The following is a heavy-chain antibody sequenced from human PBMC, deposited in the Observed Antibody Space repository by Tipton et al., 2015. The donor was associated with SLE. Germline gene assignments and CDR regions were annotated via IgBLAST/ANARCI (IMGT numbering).Heavy chain of an antibody. CDR1: GGSISSFY. Sequence: TLSLTCTVSGGSISSFYWSWIRQPPGKGLEWIGYIYYSGSTNYTPSLKSRVTISVDTSKNQFSLKLSSVTAADTAVYYCARDHLPVASCAYMHVWATAPTVPAS. V-gene: IGHV4-59*01. J-gene: IGHJ6*03. D-gene: IGHD5-12*01. CDR3: ARDHLPVASCAYMHV. CDR2: IYYSGST.